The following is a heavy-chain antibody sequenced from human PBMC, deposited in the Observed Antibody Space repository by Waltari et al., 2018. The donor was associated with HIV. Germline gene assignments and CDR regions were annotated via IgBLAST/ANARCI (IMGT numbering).Heavy chain of an antibody. J-gene: IGHJ4*02. CDR3: ARDPPKSWGGYDY. CDR2: LSADGGGT. CDR1: GHTFTGYF. D-gene: IGHD3-16*01. Sequence: QVQLVQSGAEVKKPGASVKVSCKASGHTFTGYFIHWVRQAPGQGLEWMGWLSADGGGTMYAQKFQGRVTMTRDTSISTAYMELNWLTSDDTAMYYCARDPPKSWGGYDYWGQGTLVTV. V-gene: IGHV1-2*02.